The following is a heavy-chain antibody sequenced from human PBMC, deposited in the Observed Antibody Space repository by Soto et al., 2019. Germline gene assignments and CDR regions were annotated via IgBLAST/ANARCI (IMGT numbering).Heavy chain of an antibody. D-gene: IGHD5-12*01. CDR3: ARHSGHIFFDY. Sequence: SETLSLTCTASGGSMSSYYWNWIRQPPGKGLEWIGNIYASGSTYYNPSFKSRVTISIDTSKNQFSLKLSSVTAADTAVYYCARHSGHIFFDYWGQGTLVTVSS. V-gene: IGHV4-59*08. J-gene: IGHJ4*02. CDR2: IYASGST. CDR1: GGSMSSYY.